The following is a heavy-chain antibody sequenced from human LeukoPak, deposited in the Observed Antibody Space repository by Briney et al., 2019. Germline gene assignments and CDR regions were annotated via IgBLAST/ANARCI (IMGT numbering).Heavy chain of an antibody. Sequence: PGGSLRLSCAASGLTFSSYEMNWVRQAPGKGLEWVSYISGSGGTIYYADSVKGRFTISRDNAKNPLYLQMNSLRAEDTAVYYCARGLEVGSSGYFYSIPLDYWGQGTLVTVSS. D-gene: IGHD3-22*01. J-gene: IGHJ4*02. V-gene: IGHV3-48*03. CDR3: ARGLEVGSSGYFYSIPLDY. CDR2: ISGSGGTI. CDR1: GLTFSSYE.